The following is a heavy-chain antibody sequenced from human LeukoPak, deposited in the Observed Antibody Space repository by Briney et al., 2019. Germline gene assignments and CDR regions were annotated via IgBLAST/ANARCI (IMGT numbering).Heavy chain of an antibody. Sequence: SVKVSCKASGVTFSSSAISWVRQAPGQGLEWMGGIIPIFGTLNYAQKFQGRVTITADKSTSTAYMELSSLRSDDTAVYYCASLYGSGNHYYYYYMDVWGKGTTVTVSS. CDR1: GVTFSSSA. V-gene: IGHV1-69*06. CDR2: IIPIFGTL. CDR3: ASLYGSGNHYYYYYMDV. J-gene: IGHJ6*03. D-gene: IGHD3-10*01.